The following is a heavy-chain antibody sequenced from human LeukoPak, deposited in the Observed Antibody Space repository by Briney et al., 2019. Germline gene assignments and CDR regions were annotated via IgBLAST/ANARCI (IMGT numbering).Heavy chain of an antibody. D-gene: IGHD6-13*01. Sequence: SETLSLTCTVSGGSVSSGSYYWRWLRQPPGKGLEWIGYIYYSGSTNYNPSVKSRVTISVDTSKNQFSLKLSSVTAADTAVYYCARFSSWYQAFDIWGQGTMVTVSS. J-gene: IGHJ3*02. CDR1: GGSVSSGSYY. CDR3: ARFSSWYQAFDI. V-gene: IGHV4-61*01. CDR2: IYYSGST.